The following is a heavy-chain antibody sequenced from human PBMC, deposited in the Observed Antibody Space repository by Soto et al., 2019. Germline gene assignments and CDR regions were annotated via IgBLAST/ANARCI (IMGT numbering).Heavy chain of an antibody. D-gene: IGHD6-13*01. CDR2: IYYSGST. Sequence: PSETLSLTCTVSGGSISSSSYYWGWIRQPPGQGLEWIGSIYYSGSTYYNPSLKSRVTISVDTSKNQFSLKLSSVTAADTAVYYCARRNSRHYYYGMDVWGQGTTVTVSS. CDR1: GGSISSSSYY. J-gene: IGHJ6*02. V-gene: IGHV4-39*01. CDR3: ARRNSRHYYYGMDV.